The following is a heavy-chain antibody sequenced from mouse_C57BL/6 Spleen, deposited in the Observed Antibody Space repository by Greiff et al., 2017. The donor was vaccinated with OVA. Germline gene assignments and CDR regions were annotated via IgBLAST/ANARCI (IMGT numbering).Heavy chain of an antibody. J-gene: IGHJ1*03. CDR1: GFTFSDYG. CDR3: ARGGDGSSSYWYFDV. Sequence: EVHLVESGGGLVKPGGSLKLSCAASGFTFSDYGMHWVRQAPEKGLEWVAYISSGSSTIYYADTVKGRFTISRDNAKNTLFLQMTSLRSEDTAMYYCARGGDGSSSYWYFDVWGTGTTVTVSS. V-gene: IGHV5-17*01. CDR2: ISSGSSTI. D-gene: IGHD1-1*01.